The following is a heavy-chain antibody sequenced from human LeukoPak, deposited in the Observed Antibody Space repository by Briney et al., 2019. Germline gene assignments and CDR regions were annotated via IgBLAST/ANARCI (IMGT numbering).Heavy chain of an antibody. D-gene: IGHD6-13*01. CDR2: ISGSGGST. J-gene: IGHJ4*02. CDR1: GFTVSSSA. CDR3: ADSSWYEIFYFDY. V-gene: IGHV3-23*01. Sequence: GRCLRLSCAAAGFTVSSSAISWVRQAAGEGRESVSAISGSGGSTNYADSVKGRFTISRANPKNTLCLQMNSLRAEDTAVYYCADSSWYEIFYFDYWGQGTLVTVSS.